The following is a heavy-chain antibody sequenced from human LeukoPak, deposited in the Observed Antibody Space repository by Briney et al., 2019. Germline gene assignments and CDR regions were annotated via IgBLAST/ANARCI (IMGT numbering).Heavy chain of an antibody. D-gene: IGHD4-11*01. J-gene: IGHJ5*02. Sequence: GASVKVSCKASGYTFTGYFMHWVRQAPGQGLEWMGWINPNSGDTDYAQKFQGRVTMTTDTSISTAYMELSRLRSDDTAVYYCASLASNHARWFDPWGQGTLVTVSS. CDR3: ASLASNHARWFDP. CDR2: INPNSGDT. V-gene: IGHV1-2*02. CDR1: GYTFTGYF.